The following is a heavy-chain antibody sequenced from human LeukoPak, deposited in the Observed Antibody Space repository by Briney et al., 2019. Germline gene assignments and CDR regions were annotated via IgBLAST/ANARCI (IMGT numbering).Heavy chain of an antibody. CDR2: INPDSGGT. V-gene: IGHV1-2*02. J-gene: IGHJ4*02. CDR3: GRDFRDSLDY. Sequence: EASVKVSCKASGYTFTGYYMHWVRQAPGQGLEWMGWINPDSGGTNFAQKSQGRVTMTRDTSISTAYMELSRLRSDDTAVYYCGRDFRDSLDYWGQGTLVTVSS. CDR1: GYTFTGYY.